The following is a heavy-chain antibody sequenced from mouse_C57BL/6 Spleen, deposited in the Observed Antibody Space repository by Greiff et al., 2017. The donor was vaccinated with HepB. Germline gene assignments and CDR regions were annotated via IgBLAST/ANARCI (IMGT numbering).Heavy chain of an antibody. CDR3: ARRGGTGY. CDR1: GYAFTNYL. J-gene: IGHJ2*01. CDR2: INPGSGGT. D-gene: IGHD4-1*01. Sequence: QVQLQQSGAELVRPGTSVKVSCKASGYAFTNYLIEWVKQRPGQGLEWIGVINPGSGGTNYNEKFKGKATLTADKSSSTAYMQLSSLTSADSAVYFCARRGGTGYWGQGTTLTVSS. V-gene: IGHV1-54*01.